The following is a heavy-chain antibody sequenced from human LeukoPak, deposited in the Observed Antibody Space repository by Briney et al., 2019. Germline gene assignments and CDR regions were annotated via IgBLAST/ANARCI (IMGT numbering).Heavy chain of an antibody. CDR1: GFTFSDYY. CDR3: ARAPNYYDSSGYYAFDI. V-gene: IGHV3-11*04. J-gene: IGHJ3*02. CDR2: ISSSGSTI. Sequence: GGSLRLSCAASGFTFSDYYMSWIRQAPGKGLEWVSYISSSGSTIYYADSLKGRFTISRDNAKNSLYLQMNSLRAEDTAVYYCARAPNYYDSSGYYAFDIWGQGTMVTVSS. D-gene: IGHD3-22*01.